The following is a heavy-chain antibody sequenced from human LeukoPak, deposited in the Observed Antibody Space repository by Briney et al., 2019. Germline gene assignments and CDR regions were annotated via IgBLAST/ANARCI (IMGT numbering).Heavy chain of an antibody. CDR1: GGSISSGGYS. D-gene: IGHD6-25*01. CDR2: IYHSGST. CDR3: ASLRLRQRLLDY. Sequence: SETLSLTCAVSGGSISSGGYSWRWIRQPPGKGLEWIGYIYHSGSTYYNPSLKSRVTISVDTSKNQFSLKLSSVTAADTAVYYCASLRLRQRLLDYWGQGTLVTVSS. J-gene: IGHJ4*02. V-gene: IGHV4-30-2*02.